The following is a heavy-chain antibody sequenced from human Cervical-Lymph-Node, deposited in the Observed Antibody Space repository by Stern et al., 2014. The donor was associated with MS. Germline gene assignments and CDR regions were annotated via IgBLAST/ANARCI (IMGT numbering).Heavy chain of an antibody. D-gene: IGHD5-24*01. CDR2: FSNPGAAI. Sequence: EVQLVESGGDLGQPGGSLRLSCAASGFNLRDYSMSWVRQAPGKGLEWVSFFSNPGAAIYYADSVKGRLTISRDMASMSLYLQMNSLRDEDTAVYYCVRAWRENTFDSWGQGILVTVSS. CDR1: GFNLRDYS. V-gene: IGHV3-48*02. CDR3: VRAWRENTFDS. J-gene: IGHJ4*02.